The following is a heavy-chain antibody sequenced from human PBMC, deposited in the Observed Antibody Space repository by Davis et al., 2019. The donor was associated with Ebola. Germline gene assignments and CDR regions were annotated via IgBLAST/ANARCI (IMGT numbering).Heavy chain of an antibody. J-gene: IGHJ4*02. CDR3: ARDGPGSGYDY. CDR2: IRSKANSYAT. CDR1: GFTFSGSA. Sequence: PGGSLRLSCAASGFTFSGSAMHWVRQASGKGLEWVGRIRSKANSYATAYAASVKGRFTISRDNSKNTLYLQMNSLRAEDTAVYYCARDGPGSGYDYWGQGTLVTVSS. V-gene: IGHV3-73*01. D-gene: IGHD3-22*01.